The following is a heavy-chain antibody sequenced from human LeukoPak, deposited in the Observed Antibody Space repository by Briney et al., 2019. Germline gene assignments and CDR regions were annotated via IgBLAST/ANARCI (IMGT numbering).Heavy chain of an antibody. V-gene: IGHV3-23*01. CDR3: SRGFGYDSSGYSVY. J-gene: IGHJ4*02. D-gene: IGHD3-22*01. CDR2: ISGSGGST. CDR1: GFTFSSYG. Sequence: GGSLRLSCAASGFTFSSYGMSWGRQAPGKRLGWVSAISGSGGSTYYADSVKGRFTIARDNSKNTLYLQMNSLRAEDTAVYYCSRGFGYDSSGYSVYWGQGTLVTVSS.